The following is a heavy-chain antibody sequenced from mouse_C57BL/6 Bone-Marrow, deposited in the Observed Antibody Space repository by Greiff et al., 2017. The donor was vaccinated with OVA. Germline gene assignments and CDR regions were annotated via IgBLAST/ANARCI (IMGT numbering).Heavy chain of an antibody. CDR3: AVYSNCYYAMDY. CDR1: GYTFTSYW. J-gene: IGHJ4*01. Sequence: QVQLQQSGAELAKPGASVKLSCKASGYTFTSYWMHWVKQRPGQGLEWIGYINPSSGYTKYNQKFKDKATLTADNSSSTAYMQLSSLTYEDSAVYYCAVYSNCYYAMDYWGQGTSVTVSS. CDR2: INPSSGYT. D-gene: IGHD2-5*01. V-gene: IGHV1-7*01.